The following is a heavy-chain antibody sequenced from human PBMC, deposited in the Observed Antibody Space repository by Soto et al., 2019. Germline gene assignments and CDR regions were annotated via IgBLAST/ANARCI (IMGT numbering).Heavy chain of an antibody. CDR2: VHSSGIT. J-gene: IGHJ4*02. Sequence: QVQLQESGPGLVKPSETLSLTCSVSGASVSNIIHYWSWIRQPPGKGLEWIGCVHSSGITNYSPPLTSRVPRSLDTAQNQFSLRLDSLTAADTAVYYCARGLGYETLYWGQGILVTVSS. D-gene: IGHD3-3*01. CDR1: GASVSNIIHY. V-gene: IGHV4-61*01. CDR3: ARGLGYETLY.